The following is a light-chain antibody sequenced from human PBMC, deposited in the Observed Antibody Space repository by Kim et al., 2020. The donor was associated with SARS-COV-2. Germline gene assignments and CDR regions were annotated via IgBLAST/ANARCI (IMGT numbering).Light chain of an antibody. V-gene: IGKV1-39*01. J-gene: IGKJ5*01. CDR2: AAS. Sequence: SVRDRVIITCRASQSISSHLNWYQPKPGKAPKLLIYAASSLQSGVPSRFTGSGSGTEFTLTIRTLQPEDSATYYCQQGYSSPQITFGQGTRLEIK. CDR3: QQGYSSPQIT. CDR1: QSISSH.